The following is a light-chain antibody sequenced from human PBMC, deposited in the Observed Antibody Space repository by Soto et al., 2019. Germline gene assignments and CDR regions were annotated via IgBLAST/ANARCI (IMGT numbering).Light chain of an antibody. J-gene: IGKJ1*01. V-gene: IGKV3-15*01. CDR3: QQYNNWPRT. Sequence: EIVMTQSPVILSVSPGDRATLSCRASQRVSRNLAWYQQKPGQAPRLLIHGASTRAATIPARFSGSGSGTEFTLTISSLQSEDFAVYYCQQYNNWPRTFGQGTKVEI. CDR1: QRVSRN. CDR2: GAS.